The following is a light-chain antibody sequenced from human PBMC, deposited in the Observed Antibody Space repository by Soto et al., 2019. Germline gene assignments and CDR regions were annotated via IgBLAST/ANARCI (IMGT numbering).Light chain of an antibody. J-gene: IGKJ2*01. CDR1: QTISGSY. Sequence: IVLTQSPGTLSLSPGERATLSCRASQTISGSYLAWYQHKPGQAPRLLIHGASTRATGIPDRFSGSGSGTDFTLTISRLEPEDFVVYYCQHNGDSAYTFGKGTKLEIK. CDR2: GAS. CDR3: QHNGDSAYT. V-gene: IGKV3-20*01.